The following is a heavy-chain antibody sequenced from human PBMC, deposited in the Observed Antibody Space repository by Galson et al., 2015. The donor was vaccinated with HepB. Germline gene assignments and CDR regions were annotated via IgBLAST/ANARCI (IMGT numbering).Heavy chain of an antibody. CDR2: IYYSGST. CDR1: GGSISSYY. J-gene: IGHJ6*02. Sequence: SETLSLTCTVSGGSISSYYWSWIRQPPGKGLEWIGYIYYSGSTNYNPSLKSRVTISVDTSKNQFSLKLSSVTAADTAVYYCARGHGGPTRYYYYGMDVWGQGTTVTVSS. CDR3: ARGHGGPTRYYYYGMDV. D-gene: IGHD4-23*01. V-gene: IGHV4-59*08.